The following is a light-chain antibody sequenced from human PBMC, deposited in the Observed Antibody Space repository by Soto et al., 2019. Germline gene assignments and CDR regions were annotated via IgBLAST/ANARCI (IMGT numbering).Light chain of an antibody. CDR3: AAWDDSLNSVI. J-gene: IGLJ2*01. Sequence: QSVLTQPPSASGTPGQSVSISCSGSRSNIGTNPVNWYQQLPGTAPKLLFYTNTQRPSGVPDRFSASKSGTSASLAISGLQSEDEADYYCAAWDDSLNSVIIGGGTKLTVL. CDR2: TNT. V-gene: IGLV1-44*01. CDR1: RSNIGTNP.